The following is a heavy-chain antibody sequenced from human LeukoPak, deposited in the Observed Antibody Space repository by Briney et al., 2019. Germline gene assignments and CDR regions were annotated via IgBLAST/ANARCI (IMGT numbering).Heavy chain of an antibody. CDR3: ARADCSGSTCYLRRSWFDP. CDR2: ISTSSRYI. J-gene: IGHJ5*02. CDR1: GFTLSTFD. Sequence: GGSLRLSCAASGFTLSTFDMNWVRQAPGKGLEWVSSISTSSRYIYYRVSVKGRFTISRDDAKNSLYLQMNSLRVEDTAVYYCARADCSGSTCYLRRSWFDPWGQGTLVTVSS. D-gene: IGHD2-2*01. V-gene: IGHV3-21*01.